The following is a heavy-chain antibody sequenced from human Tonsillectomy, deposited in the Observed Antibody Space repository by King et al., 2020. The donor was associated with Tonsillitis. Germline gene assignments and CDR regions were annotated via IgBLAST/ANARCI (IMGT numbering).Heavy chain of an antibody. V-gene: IGHV3-21*01. D-gene: IGHD6-19*01. J-gene: IGHJ6*03. CDR1: GFTFSSYS. CDR2: ISSSSSYI. Sequence: VQLVESGGGLVKPGGSLRLSCAASGFTFSSYSMNWVRQAPGKGLEWVSSISSSSSYIYYADSVKGRFTISRDNAKNSLYLQMNSLGAEDTAWYYCARERSGWHYYYYYYMDVWGKGTTVTVSS. CDR3: ARERSGWHYYYYYYMDV.